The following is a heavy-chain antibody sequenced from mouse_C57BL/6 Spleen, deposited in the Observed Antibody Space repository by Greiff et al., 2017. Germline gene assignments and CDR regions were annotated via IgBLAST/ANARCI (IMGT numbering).Heavy chain of an antibody. Sequence: EVQLQESGGGLVQPGGSLSLSCAASGFTFTDYYMSWVRQPPGKALEWLGFIRNKANGYTTEYSASVKGRFTISRGNSQSILYLQMNALRAEDSATYSCARYYSNDYAMDYWGQGTSVTVAS. CDR3: ARYYSNDYAMDY. CDR1: GFTFTDYY. J-gene: IGHJ4*01. V-gene: IGHV7-3*01. CDR2: IRNKANGYTT. D-gene: IGHD2-5*01.